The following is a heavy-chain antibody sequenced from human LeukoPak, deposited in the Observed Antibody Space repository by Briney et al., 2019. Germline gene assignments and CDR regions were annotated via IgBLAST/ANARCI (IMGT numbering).Heavy chain of an antibody. V-gene: IGHV3-11*04. CDR2: ISSSGSTI. CDR1: GFTFSDYY. J-gene: IGHJ4*02. CDR3: ARAGRTAIYYY. Sequence: SGGSLRLSSAPSGFTFSDYYMSWIRQAPGKGLEWVSYISSSGSTIYYADSVKGRFTISRDNAKNSLYPQMNSLRAEDTAVYYCARAGRTAIYYYWGQGTLVTVSS. D-gene: IGHD5-18*01.